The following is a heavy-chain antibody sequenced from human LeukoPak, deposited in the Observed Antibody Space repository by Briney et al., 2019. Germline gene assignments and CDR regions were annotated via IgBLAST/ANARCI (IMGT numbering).Heavy chain of an antibody. CDR2: ISYDGSNK. J-gene: IGHJ6*03. D-gene: IGHD1-14*01. CDR1: GFTFSSYG. Sequence: PGRSLRLSCAASGFTFSSYGMHWVRQAPGKGLEWVAVISYDGSNKYYADSVKGRFTISRDNSKNTLYLQMNSLRAEDTAVYYCAKALTTSHYYYYMDVWGKGTTVTVSS. V-gene: IGHV3-30*18. CDR3: AKALTTSHYYYYMDV.